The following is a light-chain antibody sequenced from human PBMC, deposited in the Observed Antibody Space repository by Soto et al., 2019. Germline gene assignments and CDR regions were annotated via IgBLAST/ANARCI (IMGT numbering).Light chain of an antibody. J-gene: IGKJ1*01. V-gene: IGKV3-20*01. CDR1: QSLGSRS. Sequence: EIVLTQSPGTLSLSPGDRATLSCRASQSLGSRSLAWYQQKPGQAPRLLIYGAYRRATGVPDRFSGGGSGTDFPLTISRLEPEDFAVYYCHHYDTSPPWTFGQGTKVDIK. CDR2: GAY. CDR3: HHYDTSPPWT.